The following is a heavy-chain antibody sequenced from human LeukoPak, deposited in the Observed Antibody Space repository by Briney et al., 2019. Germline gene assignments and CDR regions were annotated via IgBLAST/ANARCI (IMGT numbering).Heavy chain of an antibody. J-gene: IGHJ4*02. D-gene: IGHD2-2*01. CDR3: AKAYCSSTSCYSDY. CDR2: ISWNSGSI. V-gene: IGHV3-9*01. CDR1: GFTFDDYA. Sequence: PGGSLRLSCAASGFTFDDYAMHWVRQAPGKGLEWVSGISWNSGSIGYADSAKGRFTISRDNAKNSLYLQMNSLRAEDTALYYCAKAYCSSTSCYSDYWGQGTLVTVSS.